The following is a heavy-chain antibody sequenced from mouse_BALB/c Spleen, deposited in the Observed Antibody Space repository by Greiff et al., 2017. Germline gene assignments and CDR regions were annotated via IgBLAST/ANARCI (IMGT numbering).Heavy chain of an antibody. CDR3: ARDRYDDYYAMDY. CDR1: GFSLTSYG. D-gene: IGHD2-14*01. Sequence: VKLMESGPGLVAPSQSLSITCTVSGFSLTSYGVHWVRQPPGKGLEWLGVIWAGGSTNYNSALMSRLSISKDNSKSQVFLKMNSLQTDDTAMYYCARDRYDDYYAMDYWGQGTSVTVSS. V-gene: IGHV2-9*02. CDR2: IWAGGST. J-gene: IGHJ4*01.